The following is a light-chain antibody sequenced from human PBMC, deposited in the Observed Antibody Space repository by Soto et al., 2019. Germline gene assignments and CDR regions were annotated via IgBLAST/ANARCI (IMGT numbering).Light chain of an antibody. Sequence: ETVLTQSPGTLSLSPGESATLSCRASQSVSNKYLVWYQQKPGQAPRLLIHGASSRATGIPDRVSGSGSGTDFTLTISRLEPADSAVYYCQQCGSSPYTCGQGTKLEIK. CDR3: QQCGSSPYT. V-gene: IGKV3-20*01. CDR1: QSVSNKY. J-gene: IGKJ2*01. CDR2: GAS.